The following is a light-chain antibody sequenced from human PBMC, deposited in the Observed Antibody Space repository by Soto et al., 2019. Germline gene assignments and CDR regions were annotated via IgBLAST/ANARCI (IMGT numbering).Light chain of an antibody. V-gene: IGKV1-5*03. CDR3: QHYNDYCWT. CDR1: QSISIW. J-gene: IGKJ1*01. Sequence: DIHMTQSPSTLSASVGDRVTITCRASQSISIWLAWYQQKPGKAPNLLIYKTSSLETGVPSRFSGSGSGTEFTLTISSLQRDEFATYYWQHYNDYCWTFGQGTKVEIK. CDR2: KTS.